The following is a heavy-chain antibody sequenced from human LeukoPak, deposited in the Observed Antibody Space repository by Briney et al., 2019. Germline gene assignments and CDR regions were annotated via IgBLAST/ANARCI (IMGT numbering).Heavy chain of an antibody. CDR3: ATDPFYLRQLRSGPLR. Sequence: ASVKVSCKVSGYTLTELSMHWVRQAPGKGLEWMGGFDPEDGETIYAQKFQGRVTMTEDTSTDTAYMELSSLRSEDTAVYYCATDPFYLRQLRSGPLRWGQGTLVTVSS. D-gene: IGHD2/OR15-2a*01. J-gene: IGHJ4*02. CDR1: GYTLTELS. V-gene: IGHV1-24*01. CDR2: FDPEDGET.